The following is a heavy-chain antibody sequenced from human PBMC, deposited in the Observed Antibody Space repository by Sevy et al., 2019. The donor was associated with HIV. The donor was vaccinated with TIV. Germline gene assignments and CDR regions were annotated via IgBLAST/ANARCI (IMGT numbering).Heavy chain of an antibody. CDR2: ISPSGSAK. CDR3: ARGRVRQLMVRWNHYFDY. Sequence: SLRLSCAVSGFTFNSYEMNWVRQAPGKGLEWISYISPSGSAKYHADSVKGRVTISRDNAKSSLYLQMNSLTAEDTSVHYCARGRVRQLMVRWNHYFDYWGQGTQVTVSS. J-gene: IGHJ4*02. V-gene: IGHV3-48*03. D-gene: IGHD6-13*01. CDR1: GFTFNSYE.